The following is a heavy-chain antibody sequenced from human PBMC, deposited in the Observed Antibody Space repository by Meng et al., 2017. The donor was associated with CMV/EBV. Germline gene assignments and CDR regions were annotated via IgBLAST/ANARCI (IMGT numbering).Heavy chain of an antibody. CDR3: TRDAHLTTVTPNWFDP. CDR1: GYTFTGYY. D-gene: IGHD4-17*01. V-gene: IGHV1-2*02. CDR2: INPNSGDT. J-gene: IGHJ5*02. Sequence: QGELGQSGGEVKKPGASGKVSCKASGYTFTGYYMHWVRQAPGQGLEWMGCINPNSGDTNYAQKFQGRVTMTRDTSISTAYMELSRLRSDDTAVYYCTRDAHLTTVTPNWFDPWGQGTLVTVSS.